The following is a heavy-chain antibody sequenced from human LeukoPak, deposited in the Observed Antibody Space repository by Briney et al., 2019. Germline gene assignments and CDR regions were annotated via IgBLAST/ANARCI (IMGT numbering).Heavy chain of an antibody. Sequence: QSGGSLRLSCAASGFTVSSNYMSWVRQAPGKGLEWVSVIYSGGSTYYADSVKGRFTISRDNSKNTLFLQMNSLRAEDTAVYYCARSKVYGDFYFDLWGRGTLVTVSS. J-gene: IGHJ2*01. CDR2: IYSGGST. V-gene: IGHV3-66*01. CDR1: GFTVSSNY. D-gene: IGHD4-17*01. CDR3: ARSKVYGDFYFDL.